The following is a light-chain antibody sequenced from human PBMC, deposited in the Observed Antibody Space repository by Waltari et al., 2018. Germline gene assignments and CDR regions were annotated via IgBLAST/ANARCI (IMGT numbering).Light chain of an antibody. V-gene: IGKV3-20*01. CDR1: ESVSRA. CDR2: GAS. J-gene: IGKJ1*01. Sequence: EIVLTQSPGTLSLSVGERATVSCRASESVSRALAWYQQKPGKATRLLIYGASTRATGIPDMFSGSSSGTDFSLTISRLEPDDFAVYDCQHYLRLPVTFGQGTTVEI. CDR3: QHYLRLPVT.